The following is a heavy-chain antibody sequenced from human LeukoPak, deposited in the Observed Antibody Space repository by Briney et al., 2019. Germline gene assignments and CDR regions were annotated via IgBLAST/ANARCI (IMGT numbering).Heavy chain of an antibody. Sequence: PGGSLRLSCAASGFTFSSYGMHWVRQAPGKGLEWVAVIWYDGSNKYYADSVKGRFTISRDNSKNTLYLQRNSLRAEDTAVYYCAKDPRWDTNYYFDYWGQGTLVTVSS. CDR1: GFTFSSYG. CDR3: AKDPRWDTNYYFDY. V-gene: IGHV3-33*06. J-gene: IGHJ4*02. CDR2: IWYDGSNK. D-gene: IGHD1-26*01.